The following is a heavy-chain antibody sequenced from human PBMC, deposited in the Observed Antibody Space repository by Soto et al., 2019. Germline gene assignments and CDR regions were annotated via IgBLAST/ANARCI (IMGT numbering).Heavy chain of an antibody. D-gene: IGHD3-16*01. J-gene: IGHJ4*02. CDR3: ARMRGLGEISPYLDY. V-gene: IGHV4-59*01. CDR2: IYYSGRT. Sequence: QVQLQESGPGLVKPSETLSLTCSISGGSISDYQWNWIRQPPGKGLEWIGYIYYSGRTNYTPALKSRLTISLATSTRQFSLRLRSVTAADTAVYYCARMRGLGEISPYLDYWGQGALVTVSS. CDR1: GGSISDYQ.